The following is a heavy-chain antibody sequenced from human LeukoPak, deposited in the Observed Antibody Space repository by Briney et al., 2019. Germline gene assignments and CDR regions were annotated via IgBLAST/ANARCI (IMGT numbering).Heavy chain of an antibody. J-gene: IGHJ4*02. CDR3: ARVSLYCSGGSCYSDY. D-gene: IGHD2-15*01. CDR2: ISSSSSYI. CDR1: GFTFSSYS. V-gene: IGHV3-21*01. Sequence: GGSLRLSCAASGFTFSSYSMNWVRQAPGKGLEWVSSISSSSSYIYYADSVKGRFTISRDNAKNSLYLQMNSLRAEDTAVYYCARVSLYCSGGSCYSDYWGQGTLVTVSS.